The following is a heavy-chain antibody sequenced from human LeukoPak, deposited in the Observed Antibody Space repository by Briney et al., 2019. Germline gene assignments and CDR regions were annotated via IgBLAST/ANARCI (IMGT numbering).Heavy chain of an antibody. D-gene: IGHD2-15*01. CDR2: IYYSGST. Sequence: SETLSLTCTVSGGSISSYYWSWIRQPPGKGLEWIGYIYYSGSTNYNPSLKSRVTISVDTSKNQFSLKPSSVTAADTAVYYCARDGVYCSGGSCNDAFDIWGQGTMVTVSS. CDR3: ARDGVYCSGGSCNDAFDI. CDR1: GGSISSYY. J-gene: IGHJ3*02. V-gene: IGHV4-59*01.